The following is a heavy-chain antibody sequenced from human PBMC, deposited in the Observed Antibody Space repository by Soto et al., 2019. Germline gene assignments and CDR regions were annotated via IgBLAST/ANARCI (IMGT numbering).Heavy chain of an antibody. CDR2: IYSGGST. CDR3: ARESGSYAFDI. D-gene: IGHD1-26*01. Sequence: EVQLVESGGGLIQPGGSLRLSCAASGFTVSSIYMNWVRQAPGKGLEWVSVIYSGGSTYYADSVKGRFTISRDNSKNTLYLQMNSLRADDTAVYYCARESGSYAFDIWGQGTMVTVSS. CDR1: GFTVSSIY. V-gene: IGHV3-53*01. J-gene: IGHJ3*02.